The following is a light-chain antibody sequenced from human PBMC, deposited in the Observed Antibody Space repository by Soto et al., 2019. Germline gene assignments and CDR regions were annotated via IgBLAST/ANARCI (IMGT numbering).Light chain of an antibody. J-gene: IGKJ2*01. CDR1: QSVSAN. CDR3: QQYKNWPPYT. V-gene: IGKV3-15*01. Sequence: EIVMTQSPATLSVSPGETATLSCRASQSVSANLAWYQQKPGQAPRLLISGASIRATGIPARFSGSGSGTEFTLTISSLQSEDFAVYYCQQYKNWPPYTFGQGTK. CDR2: GAS.